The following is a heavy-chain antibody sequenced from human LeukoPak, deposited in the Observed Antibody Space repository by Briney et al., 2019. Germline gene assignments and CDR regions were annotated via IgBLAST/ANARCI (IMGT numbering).Heavy chain of an antibody. Sequence: ASVKVSCKVSGYTLTEISMHWVRQAPGKGLEWMGGFDPKDGETIYAQKFQGRVTMTEDTSTDTAYMEVSSLRSEDTAVYYCTTTKETGGWWGGHYFDYWGQGTLVTVSS. D-gene: IGHD6-19*01. CDR1: GYTLTEIS. J-gene: IGHJ4*02. CDR3: TTTKETGGWWGGHYFDY. V-gene: IGHV1-24*01. CDR2: FDPKDGET.